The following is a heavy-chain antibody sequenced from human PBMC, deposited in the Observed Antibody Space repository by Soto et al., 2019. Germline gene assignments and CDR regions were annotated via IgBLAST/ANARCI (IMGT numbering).Heavy chain of an antibody. Sequence: LGESLKISWKVSPFNYTSYWFAWVRQKPGKGLEWMAIIFHGDSDIRYSPSFEADVTISADKSIGTVYLPLDSLKASDTALYYCARLFSNSESHFDYWGQGTLVTVSS. CDR3: ARLFSNSESHFDY. J-gene: IGHJ4*02. D-gene: IGHD4-4*01. CDR1: PFNYTSYW. CDR2: IFHGDSDI. V-gene: IGHV5-51*01.